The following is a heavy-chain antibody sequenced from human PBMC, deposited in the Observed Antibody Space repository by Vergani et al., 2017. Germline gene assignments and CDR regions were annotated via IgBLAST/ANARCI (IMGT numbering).Heavy chain of an antibody. V-gene: IGHV3-66*01. CDR3: ARXCQLWPIGSSSWYTSNYYYGMDV. CDR2: IYSGGST. CDR1: GFTVSSNY. Sequence: EVQLVESGGGLVQPGGSLRLSCAASGFTVSSNYMSWVRQAPGKGLEWVSVIYSGGSTYYADSVKGRFTISRDNAKNTLYLQMNSLRAEDTAVYYCARXCQLWPIGSSSWYTSNYYYGMDVWGQGTTVTVSS. J-gene: IGHJ6*02. D-gene: IGHD6-13*01.